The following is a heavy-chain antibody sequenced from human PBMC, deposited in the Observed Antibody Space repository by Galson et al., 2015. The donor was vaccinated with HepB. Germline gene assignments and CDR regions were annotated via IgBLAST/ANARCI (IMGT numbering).Heavy chain of an antibody. J-gene: IGHJ3*02. Sequence: SLRLSCAASGFTFGDYAMSWFRQAPGKGLEWVGFIRSKAYGGTTEYAASVKGRFTISRDDSKSIAYLQMNSLKTEDTAVYYCTRDGEARYSSGWYGGDAFDIWGQGTMVTVSS. D-gene: IGHD6-19*01. CDR3: TRDGEARYSSGWYGGDAFDI. CDR2: IRSKAYGGTT. V-gene: IGHV3-49*03. CDR1: GFTFGDYA.